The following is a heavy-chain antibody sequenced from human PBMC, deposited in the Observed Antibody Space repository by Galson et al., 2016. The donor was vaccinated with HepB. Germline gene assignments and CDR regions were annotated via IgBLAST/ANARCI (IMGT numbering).Heavy chain of an antibody. Sequence: SLRLSCAASGFRCSDYNMNWVRQAPGRGLEWVAYISASSGTIYYADSVKGRFTISRDNANNSLSLQMNSLRAEDTAFYYCARPYTYYFGSGSYFDVLHYGMDVLGQGTTVTVSS. CDR1: GFRCSDYN. D-gene: IGHD3-10*01. CDR3: ARPYTYYFGSGSYFDVLHYGMDV. J-gene: IGHJ6*02. CDR2: ISASSGTI. V-gene: IGHV3-48*01.